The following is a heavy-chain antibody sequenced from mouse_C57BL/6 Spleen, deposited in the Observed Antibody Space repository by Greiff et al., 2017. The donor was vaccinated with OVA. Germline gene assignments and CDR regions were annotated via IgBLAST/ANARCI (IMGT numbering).Heavy chain of an antibody. V-gene: IGHV1-52*01. J-gene: IGHJ1*03. Sequence: VQLQQPGAELVRPGSSVKLSCKASGYTFTSYWMHWVKQRPIQGLEWIGNIDPSDSETHYNQKFKDKATLTVDKSSSTAYMQLSSLTSEDSAVYYCARGGAYGSSARYFDVWGTGTTVTVSS. CDR3: ARGGAYGSSARYFDV. CDR1: GYTFTSYW. CDR2: IDPSDSET. D-gene: IGHD1-1*01.